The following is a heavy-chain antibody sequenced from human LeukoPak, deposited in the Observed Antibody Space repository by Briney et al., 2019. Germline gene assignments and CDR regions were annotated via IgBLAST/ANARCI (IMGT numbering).Heavy chain of an antibody. CDR3: ASGLEGAFDP. V-gene: IGHV4-39*01. CDR2: IYYSGST. Sequence: PSETLSLTCTVSGGSISSSSYYWGWLRQPPGKGLEWIGSIYYSGSTYYNPSLKSRVTISVDTSKNQFSLKLSSVTAADTAVYYCASGLEGAFDPWGQGTLVTVSS. CDR1: GGSISSSSYY. D-gene: IGHD3-16*01. J-gene: IGHJ5*02.